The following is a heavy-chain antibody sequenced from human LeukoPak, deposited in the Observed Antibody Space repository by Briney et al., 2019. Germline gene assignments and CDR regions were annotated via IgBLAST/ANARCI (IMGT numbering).Heavy chain of an antibody. CDR1: GFTFSSYA. J-gene: IGHJ6*03. D-gene: IGHD5/OR15-5a*01. CDR2: ISYDGSNK. CDR3: AKDRHVSAYYNMDV. V-gene: IGHV3-30*07. Sequence: TGGSLRLSCAASGFTFSSYAMHWVRQAPGKGLEWVAVISYDGSNKYYADSVKGRFTISRDNSKNTLYLQMNSLRAEDTAVYYCAKDRHVSAYYNMDVWGKGTTVTVSS.